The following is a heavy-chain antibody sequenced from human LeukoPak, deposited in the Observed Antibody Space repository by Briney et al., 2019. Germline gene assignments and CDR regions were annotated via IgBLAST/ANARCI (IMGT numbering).Heavy chain of an antibody. CDR2: ISGSGGST. Sequence: PGGSLRLSCAASGFTVSSNYMSWVRQAPGKGLEWVSAISGSGGSTYYADSVKGRFTISRDNSKNTLYLQMNSLRAEDTAVYYCAKDFPRWLQFGGFDYWGQGTLVTVSS. V-gene: IGHV3-23*01. CDR3: AKDFPRWLQFGGFDY. J-gene: IGHJ4*02. D-gene: IGHD5-24*01. CDR1: GFTVSSNY.